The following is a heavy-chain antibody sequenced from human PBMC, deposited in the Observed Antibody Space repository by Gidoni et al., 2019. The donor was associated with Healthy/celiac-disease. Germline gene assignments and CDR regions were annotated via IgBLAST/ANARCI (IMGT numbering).Heavy chain of an antibody. Sequence: EVQLVESGGGLVGPGGSLRLSFAASGFSFISYGMNWVRQAPGKGLEWVSSISGSRSYIYYADSGKGRFTIYRDNAKNSLYLQMNSLRAEDTAVYYCARDLSMILRDGMDVWGQGTTVTVSS. J-gene: IGHJ6*02. CDR2: ISGSRSYI. D-gene: IGHD3-16*01. V-gene: IGHV3-21*02. CDR3: ARDLSMILRDGMDV. CDR1: GFSFISYG.